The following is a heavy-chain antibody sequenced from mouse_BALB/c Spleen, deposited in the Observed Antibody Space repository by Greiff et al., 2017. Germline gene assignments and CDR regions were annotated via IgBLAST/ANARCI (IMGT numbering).Heavy chain of an antibody. Sequence: VQLQQSGPELVKPGASVKISCKASGYSFTGYYMHWVKQSHVKSLEWIGRINPYNGATSYNQNFKDKASLTVDKSSSTAYMELHSLTSEDSAVYYCARLVPQSMGNAMDYWGQGTSVTVSS. J-gene: IGHJ4*01. CDR1: GYSFTGYY. CDR2: INPYNGAT. V-gene: IGHV1-31*01. CDR3: ARLVPQSMGNAMDY. D-gene: IGHD1-1*02.